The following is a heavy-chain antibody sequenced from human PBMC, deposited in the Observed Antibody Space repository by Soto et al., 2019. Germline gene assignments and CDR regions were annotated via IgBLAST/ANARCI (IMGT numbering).Heavy chain of an antibody. CDR3: ARESLVDLVWFDR. CDR1: GYSISSGYY. J-gene: IGHJ5*02. CDR2: IYHSGST. Sequence: PSETQSLTSDVPGYSISSGYYWGWTWQPPGKGLERIGSIYHSGSTPYHPPLKSRVTISGDTSKNQFSLKLSSGTAADTAVDYCARESLVDLVWFDRCVQVTLLADSS. V-gene: IGHV4-38-2*02. D-gene: IGHD1-26*01.